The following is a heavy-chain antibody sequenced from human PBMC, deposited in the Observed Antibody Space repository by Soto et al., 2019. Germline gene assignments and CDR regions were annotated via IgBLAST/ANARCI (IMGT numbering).Heavy chain of an antibody. CDR2: INSSGGRT. CDR3: VSGPPGVRG. D-gene: IGHD3-10*01. CDR1: GYTFTSYY. Sequence: QVQLVQPGAEVKTPGASVKVSCKASGYTFTSYYMHWVRQAPGQGLEWMGIINSSGGRTSYAQKFQGRVNMTRDTPTSTVYMELSSLRSEDTAVYYCVSGPPGVRGWGQGTLVTVSS. J-gene: IGHJ4*02. V-gene: IGHV1-46*03.